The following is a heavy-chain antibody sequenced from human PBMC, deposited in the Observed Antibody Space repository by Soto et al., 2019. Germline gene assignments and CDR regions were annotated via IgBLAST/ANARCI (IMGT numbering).Heavy chain of an antibody. CDR1: GFTFDDYA. D-gene: IGHD2-15*01. Sequence: EVQLVESGGGLVQPGRSLRLSCAASGFTFDDYAMDWVRQAPGKGLEWVSGISWNSGSIGYADSVKGRFTISRDNAKNSLYLQMNSLRAEDTALYYCAKDSGGGLDYWGQGTLVTVSS. CDR3: AKDSGGGLDY. V-gene: IGHV3-9*01. CDR2: ISWNSGSI. J-gene: IGHJ4*02.